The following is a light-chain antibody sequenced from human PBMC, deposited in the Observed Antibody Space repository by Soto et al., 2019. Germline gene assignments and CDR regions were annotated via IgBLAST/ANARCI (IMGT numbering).Light chain of an antibody. V-gene: IGLV2-23*02. CDR1: SSDVGSYDL. J-gene: IGLJ1*01. CDR2: DVS. Sequence: SALTQPASVSGSPGQSITISCTGTSSDVGSYDLVSWYQQHPGKAPKLMISDVSKRPSGVSNRFSGSKSGNTASLTISGLQAEDEADYYCCSYAGSYVFGTGTKLTVL. CDR3: CSYAGSYV.